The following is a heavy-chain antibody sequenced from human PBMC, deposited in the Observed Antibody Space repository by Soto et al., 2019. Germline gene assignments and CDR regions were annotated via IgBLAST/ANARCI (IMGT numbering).Heavy chain of an antibody. CDR3: ARDNTIGGRFLDY. CDR2: IWYDGSNK. J-gene: IGHJ4*02. D-gene: IGHD3-9*01. V-gene: IGHV3-33*01. Sequence: QVQLVESGGGVVQPGRSLRLSCAASGFTFNSFGMHWVRQAPGKGLEWVVVIWYDGSNKYYADSVKGRFTISRDNSKNTLYLQMDSLRAEDTAVYYCARDNTIGGRFLDYWGQGTLVTVSS. CDR1: GFTFNSFG.